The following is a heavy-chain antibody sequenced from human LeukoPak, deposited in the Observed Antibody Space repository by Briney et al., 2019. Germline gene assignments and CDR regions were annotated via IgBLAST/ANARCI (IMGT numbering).Heavy chain of an antibody. D-gene: IGHD4/OR15-4a*01. Sequence: MSSETLSLTCTVSGGSISSYSWSWIRLPAGKGLGWIGRINPSGSTNYNPSLKSRVTMSLDTSKNQFSLKLNSVTAADTAVYYCARQQLKTMASFDYWGQGTLVTVSS. CDR3: ARQQLKTMASFDY. CDR2: INPSGST. V-gene: IGHV4-4*07. CDR1: GGSISSYS. J-gene: IGHJ4*02.